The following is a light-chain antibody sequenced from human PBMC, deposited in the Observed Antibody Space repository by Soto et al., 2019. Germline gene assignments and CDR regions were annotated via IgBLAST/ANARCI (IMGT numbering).Light chain of an antibody. CDR3: RHYGSSSVT. V-gene: IGKV3-20*01. J-gene: IGKJ1*01. CDR1: QSVSSSY. CDR2: GAS. Sequence: EIVLTQSPGTLSLSPGERATLSCRASQSVSSSYLAWYQQKPGQAPRLLIYGASSRATGIPDRFSGSGSGTDFTLTISRLQFEVFALYYGRHYGSSSVTCGQET.